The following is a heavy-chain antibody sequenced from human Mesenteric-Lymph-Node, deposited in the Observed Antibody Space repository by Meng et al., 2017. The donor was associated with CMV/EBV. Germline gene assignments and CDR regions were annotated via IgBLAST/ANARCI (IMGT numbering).Heavy chain of an antibody. V-gene: IGHV3-30*04. J-gene: IGHJ4*02. CDR2: ISYDGSNK. CDR1: GFTFSSYA. D-gene: IGHD4-11*01. CDR3: GIWETGPYSTDFDY. Sequence: GESLKISCAASGFTFSSYAMHWVRQAPGKGLEWVAVISYDGSNKYYADSVKGRFTISRDNAKNSLYLQVNSLRAEDTAVYYCGIWETGPYSTDFDYWGQGTLVTVSS.